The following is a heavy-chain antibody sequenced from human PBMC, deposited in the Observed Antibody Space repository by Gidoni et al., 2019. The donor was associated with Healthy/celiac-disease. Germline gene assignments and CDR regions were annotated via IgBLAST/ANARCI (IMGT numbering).Heavy chain of an antibody. CDR2: ISYDGSNK. CDR1: GFTFSSYG. CDR3: AKGGNCSSTSCHYWYFDL. Sequence: QVQLVESGGGVVQPGRSLRLSCAASGFTFSSYGLHWVRQAPGTGLEWVAVISYDGSNKYYADSVKGRFTISRDNSKNTLELKMNSLRAEETAVYYCAKGGNCSSTSCHYWYFDLWGRGTLVTVSS. J-gene: IGHJ2*01. D-gene: IGHD2-2*01. V-gene: IGHV3-30*18.